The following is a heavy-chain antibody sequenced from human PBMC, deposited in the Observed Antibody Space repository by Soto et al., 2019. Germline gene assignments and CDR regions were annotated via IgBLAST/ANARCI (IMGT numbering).Heavy chain of an antibody. CDR1: GRSFSGYY. J-gene: IGHJ6*02. Sequence: SETLSLTCAVYGRSFSGYYWSWIRQAPWKWLEWIGEINHSGSTNYNPSLKSRVTISVDTSKNQFSLKLSSVTAADTAVYYCAGPSGFGGAPGRKSGMDVWGQGTTVTVSS. V-gene: IGHV4-34*01. CDR2: INHSGST. D-gene: IGHD3-16*01. CDR3: AGPSGFGGAPGRKSGMDV.